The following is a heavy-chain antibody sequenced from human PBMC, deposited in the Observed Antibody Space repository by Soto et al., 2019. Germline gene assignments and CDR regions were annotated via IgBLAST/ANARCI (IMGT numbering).Heavy chain of an antibody. CDR3: ARSPGYCSDTTCYFSHDY. Sequence: EAQLLESGGGLVQPGGSLRLSCAASGFTFSSYAMTWVRQAPGKGLEWVSAISGSGGSTYHADSVRGRFTISRDNPKNTLHLQLASLRADDTAIYFCARSPGYCSDTTCYFSHDYWGQGTLVTISS. CDR1: GFTFSSYA. D-gene: IGHD2-2*01. V-gene: IGHV3-23*01. CDR2: ISGSGGST. J-gene: IGHJ4*02.